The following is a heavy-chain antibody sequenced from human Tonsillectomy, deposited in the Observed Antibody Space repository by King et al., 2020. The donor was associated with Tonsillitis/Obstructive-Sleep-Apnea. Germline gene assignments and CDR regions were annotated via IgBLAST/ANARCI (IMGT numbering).Heavy chain of an antibody. CDR1: GYTFTIYY. J-gene: IGHJ4*02. Sequence: QLVQSGAEVKKPGASGKVSCKASGYTFTIYYMHWVRQAPGQGLEWMGIINPSGGSTSYAQKFQGRVTMTRDTSTSTVYMELSSLRSEDTAVYYCARLSSRFWGWDYWGQGTLVTVSS. CDR3: ARLSSRFWGWDY. CDR2: INPSGGST. V-gene: IGHV1-46*01. D-gene: IGHD3-3*01.